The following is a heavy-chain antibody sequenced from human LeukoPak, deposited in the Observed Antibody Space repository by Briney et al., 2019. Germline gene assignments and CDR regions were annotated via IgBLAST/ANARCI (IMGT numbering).Heavy chain of an antibody. Sequence: ASETLSLTCTVSGGSISTYFWSWIRQPPGKGLEWIGEINPRGSTNYNPSLKSRVTISEDTSKNQFSLKVTSLTAADTAVYYCARRSGSFSLWGQGTLVTVSS. CDR3: ARRSGSFSL. V-gene: IGHV4-34*01. D-gene: IGHD3-10*01. CDR2: INPRGST. CDR1: GGSISTYF. J-gene: IGHJ4*02.